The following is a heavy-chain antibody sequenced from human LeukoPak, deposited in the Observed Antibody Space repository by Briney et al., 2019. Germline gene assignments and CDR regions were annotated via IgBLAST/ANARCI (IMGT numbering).Heavy chain of an antibody. V-gene: IGHV1-46*01. CDR1: GYTFTSYY. CDR2: INPSGGST. Sequence: ASVKVSCKASGYTFTSYYMHWVRQAPGQGLEWMGIINPSGGSTSYAQKFQGRVTMTRDTSASTVYMGLSSLRSEDTAVYYCARARSAAINWFDPWGQGTLVTVSS. J-gene: IGHJ5*02. CDR3: ARARSAAINWFDP. D-gene: IGHD2-2*01.